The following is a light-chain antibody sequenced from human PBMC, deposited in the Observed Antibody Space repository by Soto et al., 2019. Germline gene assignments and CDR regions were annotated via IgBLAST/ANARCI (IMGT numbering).Light chain of an antibody. Sequence: QDALTQPASVSGSPGQSITISCTGTSSDVGGYNFVSWYQQHPGKAPKLMIYEVSNRPSGVSNRFSGSKSGNTASLTISGLQAEDEADYYCSSYTSSTPLGYVFGTGTKVTVL. CDR3: SSYTSSTPLGYV. J-gene: IGLJ1*01. CDR1: SSDVGGYNF. V-gene: IGLV2-14*01. CDR2: EVS.